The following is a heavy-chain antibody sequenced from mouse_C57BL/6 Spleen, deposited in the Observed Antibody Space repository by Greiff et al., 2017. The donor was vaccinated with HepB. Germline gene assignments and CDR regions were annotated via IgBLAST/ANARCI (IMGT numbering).Heavy chain of an antibody. J-gene: IGHJ1*01. V-gene: IGHV1-50*01. CDR2: IDPSDSYT. D-gene: IGHD4-1*01. CDR1: GYTFTSYW. Sequence: QVQLQQSGAELVKPGASVKLSCKASGYTFTSYWMQWVKQRPGQGLEWIGEIDPSDSYTNYNQKFKGKATLTVDTSSSTAYMQLSSLTSEDSAVYYCARRNWDEGYWYFDVWGAGTTVTVSS. CDR3: ARRNWDEGYWYFDV.